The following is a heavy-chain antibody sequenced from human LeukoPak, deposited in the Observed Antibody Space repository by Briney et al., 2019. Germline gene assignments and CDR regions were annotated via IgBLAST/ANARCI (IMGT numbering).Heavy chain of an antibody. J-gene: IGHJ6*03. Sequence: SETLSLTCSVSGIAISSYYWSWVRQPAGKGLEWIGRLYTSGSTNYSPSLKSRVTMSVDTSKNQFSLKLSSVTAADTAVYYCARDVGATNYYYYYYMDVWGKGTTVTVSS. CDR1: GIAISSYY. V-gene: IGHV4-4*07. CDR3: ARDVGATNYYYYYYMDV. D-gene: IGHD1-26*01. CDR2: LYTSGST.